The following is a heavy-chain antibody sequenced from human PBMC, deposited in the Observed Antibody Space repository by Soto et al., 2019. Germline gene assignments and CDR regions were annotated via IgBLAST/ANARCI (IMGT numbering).Heavy chain of an antibody. CDR2: IYHRGST. V-gene: IGHV4-30-2*01. J-gene: IGHJ5*02. CDR1: GGSISSGGYS. Sequence: SETLSLTCAVSGGSISSGGYSWSWIRQPPGKGLEWIGNIYHRGSTYYNPSLERRVTISMDRSKNQFSLKLSSVTAADTAVYYCARAPYCSSTTCYPDPNWFDPWGQGTLVTVSS. CDR3: ARAPYCSSTTCYPDPNWFDP. D-gene: IGHD2-2*01.